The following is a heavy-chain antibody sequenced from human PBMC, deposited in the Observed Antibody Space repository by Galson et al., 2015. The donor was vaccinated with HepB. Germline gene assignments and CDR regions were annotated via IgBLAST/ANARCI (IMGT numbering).Heavy chain of an antibody. CDR3: ARSYVTTYSDYMWQNYRLDAFDI. V-gene: IGHV1-18*01. J-gene: IGHJ3*02. Sequence: SVKVSCKASGYTFSSYGINWVRQAPGQGLEWMGWISADNGNTNYAQKFQDRVTMTTDTDTSTAYMDLRSLGSDDTAVYYCARSYVTTYSDYMWQNYRLDAFDIWGQGTMVTVSS. D-gene: IGHD3-16*02. CDR2: ISADNGNT. CDR1: GYTFSSYG.